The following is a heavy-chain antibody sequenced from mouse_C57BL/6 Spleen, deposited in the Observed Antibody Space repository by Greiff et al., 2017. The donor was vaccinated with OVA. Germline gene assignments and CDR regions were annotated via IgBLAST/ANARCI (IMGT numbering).Heavy chain of an antibody. CDR1: GFTFSDYY. Sequence: EVMLVESEGGLVQPGSSMKLSCTASGFTFSDYYMAWVRQVPEKGLEWVANINYDGSSTYYLDSLKSRFIISRDNAKNILYLQMSSLKSEDTATYYCAREGGIWYFDVWGTGTTVTVSS. CDR2: INYDGSST. J-gene: IGHJ1*03. V-gene: IGHV5-16*01. CDR3: AREGGIWYFDV.